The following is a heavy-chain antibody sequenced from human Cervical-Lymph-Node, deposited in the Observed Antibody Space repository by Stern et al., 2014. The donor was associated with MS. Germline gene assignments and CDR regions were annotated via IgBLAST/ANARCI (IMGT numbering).Heavy chain of an antibody. CDR2: IRSKANSYAT. Sequence: VQLVESGGGLVQPGGSLKLSCAASGFTFSGSAMHWVRQASGKGLEWVGRIRSKANSYATAYAASVKGRFTISRDDSKNTAYLQMNSLKTEDTAVYYCVVATITPYFDYWGQGTLVTVSS. CDR1: GFTFSGSA. D-gene: IGHD5-12*01. CDR3: VVATITPYFDY. V-gene: IGHV3-73*01. J-gene: IGHJ4*02.